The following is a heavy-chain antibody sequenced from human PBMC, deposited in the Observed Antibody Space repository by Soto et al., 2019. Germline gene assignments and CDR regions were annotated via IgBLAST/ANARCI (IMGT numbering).Heavy chain of an antibody. CDR1: GFTFSILG. Sequence: QVQLVESGGGVVQPGRSLRLSCAASGFTFSILGMHWVRQTPDKGLQWVAVISYDESSKYYADSVRGRFTISRDNSKNTLHLQMNSLRAEDAGVYYCAKDHNGARFGYWGQGTLVTVSS. D-gene: IGHD4-17*01. CDR2: ISYDESSK. J-gene: IGHJ4*02. V-gene: IGHV3-30*18. CDR3: AKDHNGARFGY.